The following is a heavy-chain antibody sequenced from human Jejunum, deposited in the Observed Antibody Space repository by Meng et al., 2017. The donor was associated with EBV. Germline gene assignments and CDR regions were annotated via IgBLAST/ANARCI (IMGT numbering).Heavy chain of an antibody. J-gene: IGHJ5*02. CDR3: VRVWNYYGSGSYYPA. CDR1: GGSINNCNYY. CDR2: IYNSGSP. V-gene: IGHV4-39*07. Sequence: QLQLQDWGPGLVKPSETPSLTRTGPGGSINNCNYYWGWIRQPPGKGLEWVGNIYNSGSPKYNPSLKSRVTISVDASKNQFSLKLSSVTAADTAVYYCVRVWNYYGSGSYYPAWGQGTLVTVS. D-gene: IGHD3-10*01.